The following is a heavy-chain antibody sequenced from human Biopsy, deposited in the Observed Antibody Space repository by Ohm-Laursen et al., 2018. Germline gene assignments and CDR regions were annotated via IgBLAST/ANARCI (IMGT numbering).Heavy chain of an antibody. D-gene: IGHD3-16*01. J-gene: IGHJ3*01. Sequence: SLRLSCAASGVTLSGYSMNWVRQAPGKGLEWVANIKPDGSEKSYVDSVRGRFTISRDNAKNSLYLQMNSLTAEDTASYYCATTGGGLWGQGTMVTVSS. V-gene: IGHV3-7*01. CDR1: GVTLSGYS. CDR3: ATTGGGL. CDR2: IKPDGSEK.